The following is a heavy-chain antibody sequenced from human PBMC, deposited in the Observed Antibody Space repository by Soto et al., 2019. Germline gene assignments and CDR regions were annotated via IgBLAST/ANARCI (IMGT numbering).Heavy chain of an antibody. J-gene: IGHJ6*02. Sequence: PSETLSLTCTVSGGAISRYYWSWIRQPPGKGLEWIGYMYNTGSTVYNPSFKSRVTISVDTSKNQFSLQLNSVTAADTAVYYCARDLWGYCGTDCFPLDVWGQGTTVT. CDR3: ARDLWGYCGTDCFPLDV. D-gene: IGHD2-21*02. CDR1: GGAISRYY. CDR2: MYNTGST. V-gene: IGHV4-59*01.